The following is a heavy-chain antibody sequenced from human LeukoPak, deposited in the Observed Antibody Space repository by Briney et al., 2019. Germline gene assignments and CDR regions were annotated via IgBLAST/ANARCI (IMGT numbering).Heavy chain of an antibody. Sequence: GGSLRLSCTASGFTFGDYAMSWVRQAPGKGLEWVSAISGSGGSTYYADSVKGRFTISRDNSKNTLYLQMNSLRAEDTAVYYCARYRVVVITNKNYYFDYWGQGTLVTVSS. CDR3: ARYRVVVITNKNYYFDY. CDR1: GFTFGDYA. CDR2: ISGSGGST. V-gene: IGHV3-23*01. J-gene: IGHJ4*02. D-gene: IGHD3-22*01.